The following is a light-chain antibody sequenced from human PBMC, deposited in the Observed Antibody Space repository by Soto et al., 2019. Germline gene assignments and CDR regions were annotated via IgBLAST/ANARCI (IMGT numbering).Light chain of an antibody. CDR2: RNN. Sequence: QSVLTQPPSASGTPGQRVTISCSGSSSNIGSENVNWYQQLPGTAPKLLIYRNNQRPSGVPDRFSGSKSGTSASLAISGLQSEDEADYYCQTWGTGIQVFGGGTKLTVL. V-gene: IGLV1-44*01. CDR1: SSNIGSEN. CDR3: QTWGTGIQV. J-gene: IGLJ3*02.